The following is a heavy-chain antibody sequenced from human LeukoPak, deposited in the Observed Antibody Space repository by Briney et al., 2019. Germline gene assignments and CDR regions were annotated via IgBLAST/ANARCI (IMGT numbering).Heavy chain of an antibody. D-gene: IGHD2-2*01. V-gene: IGHV3-20*04. CDR2: INWYGGST. CDR1: GLPFDVYG. CDR3: ARDTLDIVVVPAAKYYYYYMDV. Sequence: GVSLTLSCGASGLPFDVYGMSGVRHSPGKGLECVSDINWYGGSTGYADSVSGLFTVSRDNAKNSLYLQMNSPRAQDTALYYCARDTLDIVVVPAAKYYYYYMDVWGKGTTVTVSS. J-gene: IGHJ6*03.